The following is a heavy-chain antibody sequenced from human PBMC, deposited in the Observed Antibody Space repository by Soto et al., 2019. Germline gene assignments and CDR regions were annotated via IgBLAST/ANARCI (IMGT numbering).Heavy chain of an antibody. J-gene: IGHJ6*03. CDR1: GFTFSSYS. Sequence: GGSLRLSCAASGFTFSSYSMNWVRQAPGKGLEWVSYISSSSSTIYYADSVKGRFTISRDNAKNSLYLQMNSLRAEDTAVYYYAVYGSGSPDYYYYMDVWGKGTTVTVSS. CDR3: AVYGSGSPDYYYYMDV. D-gene: IGHD3-10*01. CDR2: ISSSSSTI. V-gene: IGHV3-48*01.